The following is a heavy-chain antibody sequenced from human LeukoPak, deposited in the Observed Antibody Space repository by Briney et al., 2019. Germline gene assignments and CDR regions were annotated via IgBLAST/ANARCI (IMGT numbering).Heavy chain of an antibody. CDR2: ISGSGDGT. D-gene: IGHD2-8*01. J-gene: IGHJ5*02. Sequence: GGSLRLSCAASGFTFSSYAMTWVRQAPGKGLEWVSAISGSGDGTYYADSVKGRFTISRDNSKNTLYLQMSGLRAEDTAVYYCAKEPSYCTNGVCYSRVFDRWGQGTLVTVSS. CDR3: AKEPSYCTNGVCYSRVFDR. V-gene: IGHV3-23*01. CDR1: GFTFSSYA.